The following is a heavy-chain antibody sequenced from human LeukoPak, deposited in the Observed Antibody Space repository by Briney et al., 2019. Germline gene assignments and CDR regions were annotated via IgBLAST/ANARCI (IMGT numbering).Heavy chain of an antibody. CDR2: FDPEDGET. D-gene: IGHD6-13*01. J-gene: IGHJ4*02. Sequence: ASVKVSCKVSGYTLTELSMHWVRQAPGKGLEWMGGFDPEDGETIYAQKFQGRVTMTEDTSTDTAYMELSSLRSEDTAVYYCATDSNLYSSSWTDLDYWGQGTLVTVSS. CDR1: GYTLTELS. CDR3: ATDSNLYSSSWTDLDY. V-gene: IGHV1-24*01.